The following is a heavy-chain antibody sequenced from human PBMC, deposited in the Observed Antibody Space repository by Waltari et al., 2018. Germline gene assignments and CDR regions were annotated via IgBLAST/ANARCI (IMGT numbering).Heavy chain of an antibody. Sequence: QVQLVQSGAEVKKPGSSVKVSCKASGGTFSSYTISWVRQAPGQGLEWMGRIIPIIGRANYAQKFQGRVTITADKSTSTAYMELSSLRSEDTAVYYCARDGSGWYGSDYWGQGTLVTVSS. CDR2: IIPIIGRA. J-gene: IGHJ4*02. CDR3: ARDGSGWYGSDY. V-gene: IGHV1-69*08. D-gene: IGHD6-19*01. CDR1: GGTFSSYT.